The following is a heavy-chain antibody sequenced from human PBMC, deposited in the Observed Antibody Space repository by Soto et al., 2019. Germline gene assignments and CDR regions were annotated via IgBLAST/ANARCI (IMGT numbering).Heavy chain of an antibody. J-gene: IGHJ3*02. CDR2: IYYSGST. CDR1: GGSISSYY. Sequence: PSETLSLTCTVSGGSISSYYWSWIRQPPGKGLEWIGYIYYSGSTNYNPSLKSRVTISVDTSKNQFSLKLSSVTAADTAVYYCARELAARTEGAFVIWGQGPLVPVSS. CDR3: ARELAARTEGAFVI. V-gene: IGHV4-59*01. D-gene: IGHD6-6*01.